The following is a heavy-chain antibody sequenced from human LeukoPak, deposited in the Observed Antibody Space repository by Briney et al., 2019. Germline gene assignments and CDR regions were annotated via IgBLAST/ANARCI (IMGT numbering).Heavy chain of an antibody. CDR1: GYTFTSYD. D-gene: IGHD2-2*01. J-gene: IGHJ4*02. CDR3: ARGVQRKYQLPWSY. CDR2: MNPNSGNT. V-gene: IGHV1-8*01. Sequence: ASVKVSCKASGYTFTSYDINWVRQATGQGLEWMGWMNPNSGNTGYAQKFQGRVTMTRNTSISTAYMELSSLRSEDTAVYYCARGVQRKYQLPWSYWGQGTLVTVSS.